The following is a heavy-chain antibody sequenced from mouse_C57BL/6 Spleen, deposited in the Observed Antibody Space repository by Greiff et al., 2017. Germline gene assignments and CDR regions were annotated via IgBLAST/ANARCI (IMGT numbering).Heavy chain of an antibody. V-gene: IGHV8-12*01. CDR2: IYWVDDK. J-gene: IGHJ3*01. D-gene: IGHD2-1*01. CDR1: GFSLSTSGMG. CDR3: ARSGKGWFAY. Sequence: QVTLKECGPGILQSSQTLSLTCSFSGFSLSTSGMGVSWIRQPSGKGLEWLAHIYWVDDKRYNPSLKSRLTISKDTSRNLVFLKITSVDTADTATYYCARSGKGWFAYWGQGTLVTVSA.